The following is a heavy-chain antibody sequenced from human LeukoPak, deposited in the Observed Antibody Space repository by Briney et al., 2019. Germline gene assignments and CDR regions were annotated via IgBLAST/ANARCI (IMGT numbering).Heavy chain of an antibody. J-gene: IGHJ4*02. CDR2: ISGSSSTI. CDR1: GFTFSDHP. Sequence: PGGSLRLSCAASGFTFSDHPMNWVRQAPGKGLEWLSYISGSSSTIYYADSVKGRFTISRDNAKNSLYLQMNSLRDEDTAVYYCARRASGGGYYFDYWGQGTLVTVSS. CDR3: ARRASGGGYYFDY. V-gene: IGHV3-48*02. D-gene: IGHD3-16*01.